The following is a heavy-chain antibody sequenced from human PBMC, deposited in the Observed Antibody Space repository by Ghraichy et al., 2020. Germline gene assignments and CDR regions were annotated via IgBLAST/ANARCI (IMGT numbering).Heavy chain of an antibody. CDR1: GFAFSNYA. CDR3: VKDRGIAVGPTDH. D-gene: IGHD6-19*01. V-gene: IGHV3-23*01. J-gene: IGHJ4*02. CDR2: INPSGGAT. Sequence: GGSLRLSCAASGFAFSNYAMNWVRQAPGKGLEWVSAINPSGGATYYADSVRGRFTISRDNSKNTLYLQMSSLRVEDTAVYYCVKDRGIAVGPTDHWGQGTLVTVAS.